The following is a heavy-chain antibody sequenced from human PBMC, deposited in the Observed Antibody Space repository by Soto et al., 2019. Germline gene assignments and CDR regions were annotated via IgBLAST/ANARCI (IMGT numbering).Heavy chain of an antibody. CDR1: GFTVSNNY. CDR3: ARDLKDSHDL. V-gene: IGHV3-66*01. J-gene: IGHJ5*02. CDR2: IYSGGST. Sequence: EVQLVESGGGLVQPGGSLRLSCAASGFTVSNNYMSWVRQAPGKGLEWVSDIYSGGSTYYADSVKGRFTISRDNSKNTLYLQMNNLRAEDTAVYYCARDLKDSHDLWGQGTLVTVSS.